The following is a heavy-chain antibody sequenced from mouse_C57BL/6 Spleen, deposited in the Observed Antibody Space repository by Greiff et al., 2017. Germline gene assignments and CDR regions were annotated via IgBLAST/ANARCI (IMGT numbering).Heavy chain of an antibody. CDR2: ISSGSSTI. J-gene: IGHJ3*01. D-gene: IGHD3-2*02. CDR3: ARRDSSGLAWFAY. CDR1: GFTFSDYG. Sequence: EVTVVESGGGLVKPGGSLKLSCAASGFTFSDYGMHWVRQAPEKGLEWVAYISSGSSTIYYADTVKGRFTISRDNAKNTLFLQMTSLRSEDTAMYYCARRDSSGLAWFAYWGQGTLVTVSA. V-gene: IGHV5-17*01.